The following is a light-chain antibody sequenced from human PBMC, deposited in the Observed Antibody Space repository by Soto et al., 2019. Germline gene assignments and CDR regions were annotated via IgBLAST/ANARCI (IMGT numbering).Light chain of an antibody. CDR2: DTN. V-gene: IGLV7-46*01. CDR3: LLSYSGAYVV. CDR1: TGAVTSGHY. J-gene: IGLJ2*01. Sequence: HAVVTQEPSLTVSPGGTVTLTCGSNTGAVTSGHYPYWFQQKPGQAPRTLIYDTNNKHSWTPARFSGSLLGGKAALTLSGAQPEDEADYYCLLSYSGAYVVFGGGTKLTVL.